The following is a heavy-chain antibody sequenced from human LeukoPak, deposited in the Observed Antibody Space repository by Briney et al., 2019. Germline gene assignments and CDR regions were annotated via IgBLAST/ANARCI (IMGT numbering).Heavy chain of an antibody. Sequence: SETLSLACAVYGGSFSGYYWSWIRQPPGKGLEWIGEINHSGSTNYNPSLKSRVTISVDTSKNQFSLKPSSVTAADTAVYYCARRVGATTRYNWFDPWGQGTLVTVSS. J-gene: IGHJ5*02. CDR1: GGSFSGYY. V-gene: IGHV4-34*01. CDR3: ARRVGATTRYNWFDP. CDR2: INHSGST. D-gene: IGHD1-26*01.